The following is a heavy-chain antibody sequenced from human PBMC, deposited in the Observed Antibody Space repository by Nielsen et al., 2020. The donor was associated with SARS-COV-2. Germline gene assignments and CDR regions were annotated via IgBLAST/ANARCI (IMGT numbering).Heavy chain of an antibody. CDR2: ISYDGSNK. CDR3: AKDWSSGYFGYFQH. V-gene: IGHV3-30*18. D-gene: IGHD3-22*01. Sequence: VRQAPGKGLEWVAVISYDGSNKYYADSVKGRFTISRDNSKNTLYLQMNSLRAEDTAVYYCAKDWSSGYFGYFQHWGQGTLVTVSS. J-gene: IGHJ1*01.